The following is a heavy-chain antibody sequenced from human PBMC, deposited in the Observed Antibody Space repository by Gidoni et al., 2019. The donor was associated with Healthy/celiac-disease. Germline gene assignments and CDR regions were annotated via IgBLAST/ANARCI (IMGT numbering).Heavy chain of an antibody. V-gene: IGHV1-69*01. Sequence: QVQLVQSGAAVKKPGSSVKVSCKASGGTFSSYAISWVRQATGQGLEWMGGIIPIFGTANYAQKCQGRVTITADESTSTAYMELSSLRSEDTAVYYCAREKVVPAAMDYYYYYGMDVWGQGTTVTVSS. J-gene: IGHJ6*02. CDR2: IIPIFGTA. D-gene: IGHD2-2*01. CDR1: GGTFSSYA. CDR3: AREKVVPAAMDYYYYYGMDV.